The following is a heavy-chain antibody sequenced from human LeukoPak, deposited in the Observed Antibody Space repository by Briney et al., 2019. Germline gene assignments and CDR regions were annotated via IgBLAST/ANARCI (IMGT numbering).Heavy chain of an antibody. Sequence: GGSLRLSCAASGFTFSSYAMHWVRQAPGKGLEYVSAISSNGGSTYYANSVKGGFTISRDNSKNTLYLQMGSLRAEDMAVYYCARASVLWGPIDYWGQGTLVTVSS. J-gene: IGHJ4*02. CDR2: ISSNGGST. CDR3: ARASVLWGPIDY. D-gene: IGHD3-16*01. V-gene: IGHV3-64*01. CDR1: GFTFSSYA.